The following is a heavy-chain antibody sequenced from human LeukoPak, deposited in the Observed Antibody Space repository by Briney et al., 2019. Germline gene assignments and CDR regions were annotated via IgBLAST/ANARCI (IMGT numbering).Heavy chain of an antibody. D-gene: IGHD1-26*01. Sequence: SETLSLTCTVSGGSISSSSYYWGWIRQPPGKGLEWIGSTYYSGSTYYNPSLKSRVTISVDTSKNQFSLKLSSVTAADTAVYYCASTGSYGYWGQGTLVTVSS. CDR3: ASTGSYGY. V-gene: IGHV4-39*07. CDR1: GGSISSSSYY. J-gene: IGHJ4*02. CDR2: TYYSGST.